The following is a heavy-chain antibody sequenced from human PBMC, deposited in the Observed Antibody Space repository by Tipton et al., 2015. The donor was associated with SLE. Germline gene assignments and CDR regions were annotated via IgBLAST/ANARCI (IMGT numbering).Heavy chain of an antibody. CDR1: GGSISFDY. J-gene: IGHJ2*01. D-gene: IGHD4-17*01. V-gene: IGHV4-4*07. Sequence: LRLSCTVSGGSISFDYWSWIRQSAGRGLEWIGRIYSSGDRDYNPSLRSRVTMSIDASQNRVSLRLKSVSAADTAFYYCARGSDGEYVRYFDVWGPGTLVTVSS. CDR3: ARGSDGEYVRYFDV. CDR2: IYSSGDR.